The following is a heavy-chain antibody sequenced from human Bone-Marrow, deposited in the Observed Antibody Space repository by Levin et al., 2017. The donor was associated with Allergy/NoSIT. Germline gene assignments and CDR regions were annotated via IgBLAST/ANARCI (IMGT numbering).Heavy chain of an antibody. D-gene: IGHD1-26*01. J-gene: IGHJ4*02. V-gene: IGHV3-23*01. CDR1: GFTFSKYV. Sequence: GGSLRLSCAASGFTFSKYVMSWDRQAPSRGLECVATITTSGAATYYGDSVRGRFTISRDNSKSTLLLQMKGLRAEASAVYFCAKVWEAAEDVDYWGQGTLVTVSS. CDR2: ITTSGAAT. CDR3: AKVWEAAEDVDY.